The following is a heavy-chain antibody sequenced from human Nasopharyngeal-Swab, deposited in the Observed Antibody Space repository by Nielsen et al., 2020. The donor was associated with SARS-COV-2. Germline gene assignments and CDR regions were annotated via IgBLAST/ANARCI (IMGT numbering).Heavy chain of an antibody. CDR1: GYTFTSYD. CDR2: MNPNSGNT. V-gene: IGHV1-8*01. Sequence: ASVKVSCKASGYTFTSYDINWVRQATGQGLEWTGWMNPNSGNTGYAQKFQGRVTMTRNTYISTAYMELSSLRSEDTAVYYCARGGYGDYLGYYYYMDVWGKGTTVTVSS. J-gene: IGHJ6*03. CDR3: ARGGYGDYLGYYYYMDV. D-gene: IGHD4-17*01.